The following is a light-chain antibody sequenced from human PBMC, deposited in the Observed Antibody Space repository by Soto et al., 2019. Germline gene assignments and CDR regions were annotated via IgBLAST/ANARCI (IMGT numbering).Light chain of an antibody. CDR1: QSVSNNY. Sequence: EIVLTQSPGTLSLSPGERATLSCRASQSVSNNYLAWYQQKPGQAPSHLIYGASNSATGIPDRFSGSGSGTDFTLTISRLGPEDFAVNYCQQYNNWPMWTFGQGTKVDIK. CDR3: QQYNNWPMWT. V-gene: IGKV3-20*01. CDR2: GAS. J-gene: IGKJ1*01.